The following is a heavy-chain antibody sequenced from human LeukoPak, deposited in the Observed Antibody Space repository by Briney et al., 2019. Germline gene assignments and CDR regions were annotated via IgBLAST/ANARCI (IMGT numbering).Heavy chain of an antibody. Sequence: GGSLRLSCVGSGFTFRSHAMSWVRQAPEKGLEFVSGIYENGGTTYYADSVKGRFSISRDNSKNTLYLQMDSLRGEDTAVYYCANEIRPNDYWGQGTQVTVSS. CDR3: ANEIRPNDY. CDR2: IYENGGTT. J-gene: IGHJ4*02. V-gene: IGHV3-23*01. CDR1: GFTFRSHA. D-gene: IGHD4-17*01.